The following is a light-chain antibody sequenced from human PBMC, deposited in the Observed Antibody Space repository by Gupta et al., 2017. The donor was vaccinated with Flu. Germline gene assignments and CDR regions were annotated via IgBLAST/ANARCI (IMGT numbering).Light chain of an antibody. J-gene: IGLJ2*01. V-gene: IGLV4-69*01. CDR1: SGHSDYA. Sequence: HPVLTQSPSASASPGPSLSLTCPLLSGHSDYAIAWHQQQTEKGPRYLMKVNYDGSHMKGDGIPDRFSGSSSGAERYLTISSLQSEDEADYYCQTWATGIPVFGGGTKLTVL. CDR3: QTWATGIPV. CDR2: VNYDGSH.